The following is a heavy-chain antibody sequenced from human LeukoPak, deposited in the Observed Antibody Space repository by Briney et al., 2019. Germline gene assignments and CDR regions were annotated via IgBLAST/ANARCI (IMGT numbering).Heavy chain of an antibody. CDR2: INQRGST. Sequence: SETLSLTCAVYGGSFSGYYWSCIRQPPGKGLEWIGEINQRGSTNYNPSLKSRVTISVDTSKNQFSLKLSSVTAADTAVYYCARGLRQLVRSWHYWGQGTLVTVSS. J-gene: IGHJ4*02. V-gene: IGHV4-34*01. D-gene: IGHD6-6*01. CDR1: GGSFSGYY. CDR3: ARGLRQLVRSWHY.